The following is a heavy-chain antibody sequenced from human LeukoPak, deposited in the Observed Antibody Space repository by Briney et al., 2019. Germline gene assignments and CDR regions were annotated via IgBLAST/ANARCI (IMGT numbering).Heavy chain of an antibody. V-gene: IGHV4-34*01. CDR2: INHSGST. CDR3: ARGFGQQLVPVGWFDP. Sequence: SETLSLTCAVYGGSFSGYYWSWIRQPPGKGLEWIGEINHSGSTNYNPPLKSRVTISVDTSKNQFSLKLSSVTAADTAVYYCARGFGQQLVPVGWFDPWGQGTLVTVSS. J-gene: IGHJ5*02. CDR1: GGSFSGYY. D-gene: IGHD6-13*01.